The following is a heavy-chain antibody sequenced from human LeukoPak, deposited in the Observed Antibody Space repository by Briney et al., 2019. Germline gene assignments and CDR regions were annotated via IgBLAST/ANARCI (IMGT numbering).Heavy chain of an antibody. J-gene: IGHJ4*02. CDR3: ARSGPYVWGSYRYPDY. CDR1: GYTFTNYG. V-gene: IGHV1-8*02. D-gene: IGHD3-16*02. CDR2: MNPNSGNT. Sequence: PWASVKVSCKASGYTFTNYGINWVRQAPGQGLEWMGWMNPNSGNTGYAQKFQGRVTMTRNTSISTAYMELSSLRSEDTAVYYCARSGPYVWGSYRYPDYWGQGTLVTVSS.